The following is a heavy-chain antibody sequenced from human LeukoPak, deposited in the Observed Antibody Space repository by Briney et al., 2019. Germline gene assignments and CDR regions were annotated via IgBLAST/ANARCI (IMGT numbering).Heavy chain of an antibody. CDR2: IYYSGST. V-gene: IGHV4-59*08. CDR1: GGSISSYY. CDR3: ARAAADSVYYYYYYMDV. D-gene: IGHD6-13*01. Sequence: SETLSLTCTVSGGSISSYYWSWIRQPPGKGLEWIGYIYYSGSTNYNPSLKSRVTISVDTSKNQFSLKLSSVTAADTAVYYCARAAADSVYYYYYYMDVWGKGTTVTVSS. J-gene: IGHJ6*03.